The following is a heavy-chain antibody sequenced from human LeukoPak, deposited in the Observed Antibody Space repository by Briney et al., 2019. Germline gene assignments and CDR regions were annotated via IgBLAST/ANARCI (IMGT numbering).Heavy chain of an antibody. D-gene: IGHD6-13*01. CDR1: GFTFRSHA. V-gene: IGHV3-23*01. Sequence: GGSLRLSCVGSGFTFRSHAMSWVRQAPEKGLEFVSGIYENGGTTYYADSVKGRFSISRDNSKNTLYLQMDSLRGEDTAVYYCASAIGSIWYEFDYWGQGALVTVSS. CDR2: IYENGGTT. CDR3: ASAIGSIWYEFDY. J-gene: IGHJ4*02.